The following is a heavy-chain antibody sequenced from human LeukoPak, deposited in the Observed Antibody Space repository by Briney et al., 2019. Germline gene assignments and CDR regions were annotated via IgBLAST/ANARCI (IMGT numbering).Heavy chain of an antibody. CDR3: ARSGDSSGYYYGERY. CDR1: GGTFSSYA. J-gene: IGHJ4*02. D-gene: IGHD3-22*01. CDR2: IISILGTT. Sequence: GSSVKVSCKASGGTFSSYATSWVRQAPGQGLEWMGGIISILGTTKYAQKFQGRVTITADESTSTAYMELSSLRSEDTAVYYCARSGDSSGYYYGERYWGQGTLVTVSS. V-gene: IGHV1-69*01.